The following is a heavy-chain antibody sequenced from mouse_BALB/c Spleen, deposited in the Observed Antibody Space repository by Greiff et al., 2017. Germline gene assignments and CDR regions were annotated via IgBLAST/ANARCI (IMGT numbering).Heavy chain of an antibody. CDR1: GFTFSSYT. CDR2: ISNGGGST. D-gene: IGHD2-1*01. CDR3: ARQFSYGNYGYWYFDV. Sequence: EVKLVESGGGLVQPGGSLKLSCAASGFTFSSYTMSWVRQTPEKRLEWVAYISNGGGSTYYPDTVKGRFTISRDNVKNTLYLQMSSLKSEDTAMYYCARQFSYGNYGYWYFDVWGAGTTVTVSS. V-gene: IGHV5-12-2*01. J-gene: IGHJ1*01.